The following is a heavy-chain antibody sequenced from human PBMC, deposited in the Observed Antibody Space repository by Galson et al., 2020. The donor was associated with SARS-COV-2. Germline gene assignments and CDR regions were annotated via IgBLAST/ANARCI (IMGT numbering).Heavy chain of an antibody. CDR1: GFTFSDYT. CDR3: ARDLGPAPMIKWYFDL. CDR2: IFGSGSHR. D-gene: IGHD3-16*01. V-gene: IGHV3-21*01. J-gene: IGHJ2*01. Sequence: GASLKISCAASGFTFSDYTMIWVRQAPGKGLEWVPSIFGSGSHRYHADSVKGRFTISRDSAKSSLYLQMNNLGADDTAVYYCARDLGPAPMIKWYFDLWGRGALVTVSS.